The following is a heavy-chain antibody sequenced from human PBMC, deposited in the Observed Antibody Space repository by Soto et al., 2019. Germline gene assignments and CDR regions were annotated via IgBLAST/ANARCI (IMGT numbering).Heavy chain of an antibody. Sequence: QVQLVQSGAEVKKPGASVKVSCKASGYTFTSYGISWVRQAPGQGLEWMGWISAYNGNTNYAQKLQGRVTMTTDTXTXXXXMELRSLRSDDTAVYYCARDVRHVRGVTGRGMDVWGPGTTVNVS. CDR1: GYTFTSYG. D-gene: IGHD3-10*01. CDR3: ARDVRHVRGVTGRGMDV. J-gene: IGHJ6*01. CDR2: ISAYNGNT. V-gene: IGHV1-18*01.